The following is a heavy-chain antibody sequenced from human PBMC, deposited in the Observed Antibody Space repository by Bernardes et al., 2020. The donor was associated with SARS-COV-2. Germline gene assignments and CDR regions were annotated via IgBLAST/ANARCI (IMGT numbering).Heavy chain of an antibody. CDR1: GYTFTSYG. Sequence: ASVKVSCKASGYTFTSYGISWVRQAPGQGLEWRGWISAYNGYTNYAQKLQGRVTMTTDTSTSTAYMELRSLRSDDTAVYYCARYSSSWSVDYWGQGSLVTVSS. CDR2: ISAYNGYT. J-gene: IGHJ4*02. V-gene: IGHV1-18*01. D-gene: IGHD2-2*01. CDR3: ARYSSSWSVDY.